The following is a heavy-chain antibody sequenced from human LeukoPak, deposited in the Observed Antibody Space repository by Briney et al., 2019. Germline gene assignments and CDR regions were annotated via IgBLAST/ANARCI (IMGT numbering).Heavy chain of an antibody. D-gene: IGHD2-8*02. CDR3: ATSRITGELDY. CDR2: ISTSGDT. Sequence: SETLSLTCSVSGGSISSKFWTWVRQPPGTALELIGHISTSGDTYYNPSLNSRVSISLGASNNQCSLSLSSVTAADAAVYYCATSRITGELDYWGQGTLVTVSS. CDR1: GGSISSKF. J-gene: IGHJ4*02. V-gene: IGHV4-4*09.